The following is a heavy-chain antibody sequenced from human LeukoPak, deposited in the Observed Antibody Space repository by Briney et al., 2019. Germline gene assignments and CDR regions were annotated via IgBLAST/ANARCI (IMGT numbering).Heavy chain of an antibody. Sequence: AGGSLRLSCAASGFSISDYYMDWVRQAPGKGLEWVGRSRNKGYTTQYAASVKDRFSISRDDSENSLYLQMSSLKTEDTAVYFCARVAGTTRPQSYFDYCGQGTPVTVSS. J-gene: IGHJ4*02. CDR2: SRNKGYTT. CDR3: ARVAGTTRPQSYFDY. D-gene: IGHD3-10*01. V-gene: IGHV3-72*01. CDR1: GFSISDYY.